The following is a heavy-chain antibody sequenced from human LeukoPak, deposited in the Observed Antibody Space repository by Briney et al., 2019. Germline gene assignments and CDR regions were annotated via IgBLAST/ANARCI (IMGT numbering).Heavy chain of an antibody. CDR1: VFTVSSNY. CDR2: IYSGGST. D-gene: IGHD3-10*01. V-gene: IGHV3-53*01. Sequence: GGSLRLSCAVSVFTVSSNYLSWVRQAPGKGLEWVSIIYSGGSTYYADSVKGRFTISRDNSKNTLYLQMNSLRAEDTAVYYCARGLAGGSGNYFYFDYWGQGTLVTFSS. CDR3: ARGLAGGSGNYFYFDY. J-gene: IGHJ4*02.